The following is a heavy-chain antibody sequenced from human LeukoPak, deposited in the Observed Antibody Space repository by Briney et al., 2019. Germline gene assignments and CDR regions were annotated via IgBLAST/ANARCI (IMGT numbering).Heavy chain of an antibody. CDR2: IYYSGST. Sequence: PSETLSLTCTVSGGSISSYYWSWIRQPPGKGLEWIGYIYYSGSTNYNPSLKSRVTISIDTSKNQFSLKLSSVTAADTAVYYCARYSDILTGYSLGYFDYWGQGTLVTVSS. V-gene: IGHV4-59*01. J-gene: IGHJ4*02. CDR1: GGSISSYY. D-gene: IGHD3-9*01. CDR3: ARYSDILTGYSLGYFDY.